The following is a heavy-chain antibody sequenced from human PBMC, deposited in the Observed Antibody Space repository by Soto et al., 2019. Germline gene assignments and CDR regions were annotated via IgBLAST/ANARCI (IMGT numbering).Heavy chain of an antibody. CDR1: GGSISSYY. J-gene: IGHJ4*02. CDR3: ARVGFYPYYFVY. Sequence: PSETLSLTCTVSGGSISSYYWSWIRQPPGKGLEWIGEINHSGSTNYNPSLKSRVTISVDTSRNQFSLKLSSVTAADTAVYYCARVGFYPYYFVYWGQGTLVTVSS. CDR2: INHSGST. D-gene: IGHD3-3*01. V-gene: IGHV4-34*01.